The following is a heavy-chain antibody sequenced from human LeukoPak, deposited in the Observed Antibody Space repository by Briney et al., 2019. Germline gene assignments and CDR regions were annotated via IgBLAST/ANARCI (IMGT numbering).Heavy chain of an antibody. V-gene: IGHV3-23*01. CDR2: ISGDGAST. CDR3: ANYGSVSYFAY. J-gene: IGHJ4*02. Sequence: GGSLRLSCAASGFTFSSDAMSWVRQAPGKGLEWVSSISGDGASTHYADSVKGRFTISRDNSKNTLYLQMISLRAEDTAVYYCANYGSVSYFAYWGQGTLVTVSS. D-gene: IGHD3-10*01. CDR1: GFTFSSDA.